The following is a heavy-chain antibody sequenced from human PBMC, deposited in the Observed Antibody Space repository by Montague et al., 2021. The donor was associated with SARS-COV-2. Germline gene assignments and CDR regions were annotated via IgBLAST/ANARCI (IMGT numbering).Heavy chain of an antibody. J-gene: IGHJ3*01. CDR2: INGDGLTT. CDR3: VKDMSEFDDLNAFDV. Sequence: SLRLSCAASGFTFDDYAMHWARQAPGKGLEWVSLINGDGLTTLVTDSVEGRFIISRDNSKNSLYLQMKSLRTEATALYFCVKDMSEFDDLNAFDVWGQGTQVTVSS. V-gene: IGHV3-43*02. CDR1: GFTFDDYA. D-gene: IGHD3-10*01.